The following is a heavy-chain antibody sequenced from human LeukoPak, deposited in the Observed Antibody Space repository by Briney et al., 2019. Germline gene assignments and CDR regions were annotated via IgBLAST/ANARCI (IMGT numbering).Heavy chain of an antibody. V-gene: IGHV3-9*01. Sequence: GGSLILSCAASGFTFDDYAMHWVRQAPGKGLEWVSGISWNSGSIDYADSVKGRFTIARDNSKNSLSLQMNSLRPEDTALYYCAKGPGAAVAKRYIQHWGQGTLVTVSS. CDR2: ISWNSGSI. CDR3: AKGPGAAVAKRYIQH. D-gene: IGHD6-19*01. J-gene: IGHJ1*01. CDR1: GFTFDDYA.